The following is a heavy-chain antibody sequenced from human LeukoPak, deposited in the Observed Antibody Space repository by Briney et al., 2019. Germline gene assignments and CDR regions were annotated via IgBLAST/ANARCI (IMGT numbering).Heavy chain of an antibody. J-gene: IGHJ4*02. V-gene: IGHV4-4*09. D-gene: IGHD4-23*01. CDR3: ATLTTVVTAYYFDY. Sequence: SETLSLTCTVSGGSISSYYWSWIRQPPGKGLEWIGYIYHSGSTDYNPSIKSRVTISVDTSKSQFSLKLTSVTAADTAVYYCATLTTVVTAYYFDYWGPGTLVTVSS. CDR1: GGSISSYY. CDR2: IYHSGST.